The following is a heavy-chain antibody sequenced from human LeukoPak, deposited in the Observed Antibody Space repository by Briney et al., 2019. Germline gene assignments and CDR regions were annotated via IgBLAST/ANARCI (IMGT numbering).Heavy chain of an antibody. J-gene: IGHJ4*02. CDR2: ISSNGGST. D-gene: IGHD3-10*01. CDR3: VKDGSGSYYTYYFDY. V-gene: IGHV3-64D*06. Sequence: GGSLRLSCSASGFTFSRYAMHWVHQAPGKGLEYVSAISSNGGSTYYADSVKGRFTISRDNSKNTLYLQMSSLRAEDTAVYYCVKDGSGSYYTYYFDYWGQGTLVTVSS. CDR1: GFTFSRYA.